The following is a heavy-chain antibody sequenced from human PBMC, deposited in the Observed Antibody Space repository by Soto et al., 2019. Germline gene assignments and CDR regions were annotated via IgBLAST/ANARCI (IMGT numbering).Heavy chain of an antibody. Sequence: QVQLVESGGGVVQPGRSLRLSCAASGFTFSSYGMHWVRQAPGKGLEWVAVIPYDGSNTYYADSVKGRFTLSRDNSKNTLYLQMNSLRAEDTAVYYCAKVGDRFFEWLDLYYMDVWGKGTTVTVSS. CDR1: GFTFSSYG. V-gene: IGHV3-30*18. D-gene: IGHD3-3*01. CDR3: AKVGDRFFEWLDLYYMDV. CDR2: IPYDGSNT. J-gene: IGHJ6*03.